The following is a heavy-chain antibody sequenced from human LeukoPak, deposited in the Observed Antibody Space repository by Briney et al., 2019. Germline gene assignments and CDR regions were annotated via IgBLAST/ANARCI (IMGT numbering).Heavy chain of an antibody. CDR2: INPSGGST. J-gene: IGHJ6*03. V-gene: IGHV1-46*01. CDR1: GYTFTSYH. D-gene: IGHD3-10*01. Sequence: ASVKVSCKASGYTFTSYHMHWVRQAPGQGLEWMGIINPSGGSTSYAQKFQGRVTMTRDMSTSTVYMELSSLRSEDTAVYYCARDVTFGEPYYYMDVWGKGTTVTVSS. CDR3: ARDVTFGEPYYYMDV.